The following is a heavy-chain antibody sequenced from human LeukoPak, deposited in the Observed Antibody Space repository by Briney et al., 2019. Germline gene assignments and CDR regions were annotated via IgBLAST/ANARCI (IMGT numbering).Heavy chain of an antibody. J-gene: IGHJ3*02. CDR2: IYYSGST. CDR1: GDSIRRDNYY. D-gene: IGHD3-22*01. CDR3: ARGSSGFDI. Sequence: PAETLSLTCTVSGDSIRRDNYYWGWIRQPPGKGLEWIGSIYYSGSTYYNPSLKSRVSISVDPSKSQFSLKLSSVTAADTAVYYCARGSSGFDIWGQGTMVTVSS. V-gene: IGHV4-39*07.